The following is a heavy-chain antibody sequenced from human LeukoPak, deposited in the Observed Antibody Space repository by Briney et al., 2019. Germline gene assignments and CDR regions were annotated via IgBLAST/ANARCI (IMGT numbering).Heavy chain of an antibody. CDR3: ARYCSGGSCRAHYYYYGMDV. CDR2: IIPILGIA. CDR1: GGTFSSYA. D-gene: IGHD2-15*01. Sequence: GASVKVSCKASGGTFSSYAISWVRQAPGQGLEWMGRIIPILGIANYAQKFQGRVTITADKSTSTAYMELSSLRSEDTAVYYCARYCSGGSCRAHYYYYGMDVWGQGTTVTVSS. V-gene: IGHV1-69*04. J-gene: IGHJ6*02.